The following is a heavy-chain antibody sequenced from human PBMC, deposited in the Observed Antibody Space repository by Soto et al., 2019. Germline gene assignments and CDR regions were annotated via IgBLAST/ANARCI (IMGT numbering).Heavy chain of an antibody. D-gene: IGHD2-15*01. V-gene: IGHV3-23*01. CDR1: GFTFSSYA. Sequence: EVQLLESGGDLVQPGGSLRLSCAASGFTFSSYAMDWVRQAPGRGLEWVSGIDYSGATFYADSVKGRFTIFRDDSKNTLYLQMSSLRAEDTALYYCAKGRLGFCGGLTCPANWGQGTLVTVSS. J-gene: IGHJ4*02. CDR2: IDYSGAT. CDR3: AKGRLGFCGGLTCPAN.